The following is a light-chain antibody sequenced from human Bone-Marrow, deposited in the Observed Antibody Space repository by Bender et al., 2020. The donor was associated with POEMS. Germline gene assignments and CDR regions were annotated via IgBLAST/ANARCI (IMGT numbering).Light chain of an antibody. CDR2: EDN. J-gene: IGLJ3*02. CDR1: TVGSHT. V-gene: IGLV3-21*02. CDR3: QLWDTTRDQVV. Sequence: SHVLIQPPSVSVAPGQTATVTCGSETVGSHTVHWYLQKPGQAPTLVVYEDNARPSTIPERFSGSNSGGTATLTITRVEAGDEAAYYCQLWDTTRDQVVFGGGTKLTVL.